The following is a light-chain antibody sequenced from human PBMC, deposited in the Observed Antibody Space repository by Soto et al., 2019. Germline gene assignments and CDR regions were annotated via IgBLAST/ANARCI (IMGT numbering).Light chain of an antibody. J-gene: IGKJ1*01. V-gene: IGKV1-5*01. CDR2: DAS. CDR3: QHYNSYSEA. CDR1: RSISDW. Sequence: IWMTQSPSTLSASIGDRVTITCRASRSISDWLAWYQQKPGKAPKVLIFDASSLKSGVPSRFSGSGSGTEFTLTISSLQPDDFATYYCQHYNSYSEAFGQGTKVDIK.